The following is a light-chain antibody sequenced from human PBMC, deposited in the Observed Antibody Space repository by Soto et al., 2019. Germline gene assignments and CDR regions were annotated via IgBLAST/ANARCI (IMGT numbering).Light chain of an antibody. CDR1: SSDVGDYNY. V-gene: IGLV2-11*01. Sequence: QSALTQPRSVSGSPGQSVTISCTGTSSDVGDYNYVSWYQQHPGKAPKLMIYDVFKRSGVPNRFSGSKSGNTASLTISGLQVEDEADYYCCSYAGSNVWVFGGGTKVTVL. J-gene: IGLJ3*02. CDR2: DVF. CDR3: CSYAGSNVWV.